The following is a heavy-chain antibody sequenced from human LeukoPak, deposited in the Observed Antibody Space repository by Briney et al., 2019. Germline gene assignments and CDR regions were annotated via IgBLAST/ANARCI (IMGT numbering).Heavy chain of an antibody. CDR3: ARALSTAARTTQFDY. CDR1: GFTFSSYG. D-gene: IGHD6-6*01. V-gene: IGHV3-30*03. CDR2: ISYDGSNK. Sequence: AGGSLRLSCAASGFTFSSYGMHWVRQAPGKGLEWVAVISYDGSNKYYADSVKGRFTISRDNSKNTLYLQMNSLRAEDTAVYYCARALSTAARTTQFDYWGQGTLVTVSS. J-gene: IGHJ4*02.